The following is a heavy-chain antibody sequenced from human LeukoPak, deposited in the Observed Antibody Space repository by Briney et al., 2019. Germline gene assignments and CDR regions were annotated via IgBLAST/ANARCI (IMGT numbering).Heavy chain of an antibody. CDR3: AKGAEELADAFDI. J-gene: IGHJ3*02. D-gene: IGHD1-26*01. Sequence: PGGSLRLSCAASGFTFSSYGMHWVRQAPGKGLEWVAFIRYDGSNKYYTDSVKGRFTISRDNSKNTLYLQMNSLRAEDTAVYYCAKGAEELADAFDIWGQGTMVTVSS. CDR2: IRYDGSNK. V-gene: IGHV3-30*02. CDR1: GFTFSSYG.